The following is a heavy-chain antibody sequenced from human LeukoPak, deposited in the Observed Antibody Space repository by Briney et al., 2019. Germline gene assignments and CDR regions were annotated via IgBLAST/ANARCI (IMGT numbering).Heavy chain of an antibody. CDR1: GFTFSSYG. V-gene: IGHV3-30*18. CDR3: AKDLSSYYYDSSGYYYGWSYYYGMDV. CDR2: ISYDGSNK. D-gene: IGHD3-22*01. Sequence: PGGSLRLSCAASGFTFSSYGMHWVRQAPGKGLEWVAVISYDGSNKYYADSVKGRFTISRDNSKNTLYLQMNSLRAEDTAVYYCAKDLSSYYYDSSGYYYGWSYYYGMDVWGQGTTVTVSS. J-gene: IGHJ6*02.